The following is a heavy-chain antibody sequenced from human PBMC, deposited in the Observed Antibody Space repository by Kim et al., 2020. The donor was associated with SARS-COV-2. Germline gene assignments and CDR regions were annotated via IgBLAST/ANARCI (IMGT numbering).Heavy chain of an antibody. CDR3: ARSPPGIAARPDGFDY. D-gene: IGHD6-6*01. Sequence: SETLSLTCTVSGGSISSYYWSWIRQPPGKGLEWIGYIYYSGSTNYNPSLKSRVTISVDTSKNQFSLKLSSVTAADTAVYYCARSPPGIAARPDGFDYWGQGTLVTVSS. J-gene: IGHJ4*02. CDR2: IYYSGST. V-gene: IGHV4-59*01. CDR1: GGSISSYY.